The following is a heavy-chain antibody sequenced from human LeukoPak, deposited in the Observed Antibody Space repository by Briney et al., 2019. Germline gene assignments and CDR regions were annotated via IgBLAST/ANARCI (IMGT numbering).Heavy chain of an antibody. D-gene: IGHD5-12*01. J-gene: IGHJ6*03. Sequence: GGSLRLSCAASGFTFSSYSMNWVRQAPGKGLEWVSSISSSSRSYIYYADSVKGRFTISRDNAKNSLYLQLNSLRAEDTAVYYCAREHSGYDFPGRDYYYMDVWGKGTTVTVSS. CDR3: AREHSGYDFPGRDYYYMDV. CDR2: ISSSSRSYI. V-gene: IGHV3-21*01. CDR1: GFTFSSYS.